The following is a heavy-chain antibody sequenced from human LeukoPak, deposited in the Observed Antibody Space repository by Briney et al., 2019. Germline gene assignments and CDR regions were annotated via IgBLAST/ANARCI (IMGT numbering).Heavy chain of an antibody. D-gene: IGHD3/OR15-3a*01. J-gene: IGHJ1*01. CDR1: GGTFSSYA. Sequence: SVKVSCKASGGTFSSYAISWVRQAPGQGLEWMGRIIPIFGTANYAQKFQGRVTITMDESTSTAYMELSSLRSEDTAVYYCARGDMDSGDFQHWGQGTLVTVSS. CDR2: IIPIFGTA. V-gene: IGHV1-69*05. CDR3: ARGDMDSGDFQH.